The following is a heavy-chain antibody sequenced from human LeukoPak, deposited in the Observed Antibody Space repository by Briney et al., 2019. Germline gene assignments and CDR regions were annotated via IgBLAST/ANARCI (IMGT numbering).Heavy chain of an antibody. CDR1: GFTFSSYG. V-gene: IGHV3-30*18. CDR2: ISYDGSNK. CDR3: AKDHRRQIQLWPDSFDY. Sequence: PGRSLRLSCAASGFTFSSYGMHWVRQAPGKGLEWVAVISYDGSNKYYADSVKGRFTISRDNSKNTLYLQMNSLRAEDTAVYYCAKDHRRQIQLWPDSFDYWGQGTLVTVSS. D-gene: IGHD5-18*01. J-gene: IGHJ4*02.